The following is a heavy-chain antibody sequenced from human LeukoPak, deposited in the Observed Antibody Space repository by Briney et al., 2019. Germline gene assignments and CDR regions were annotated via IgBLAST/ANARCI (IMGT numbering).Heavy chain of an antibody. CDR1: GGSISSDYW. CDR2: IHYSGTT. D-gene: IGHD3-10*01. Sequence: SETLSLTCAVSGGSISSDYWWSWVRQPPGKGLEYIGEIHYSGTTNYNPSLMSRVTISLDKSKNQFSLNLNSVTAADTAVFYCARGSHDTIRGVLDIWGQGTMVTVSS. CDR3: ARGSHDTIRGVLDI. V-gene: IGHV4-4*02. J-gene: IGHJ3*02.